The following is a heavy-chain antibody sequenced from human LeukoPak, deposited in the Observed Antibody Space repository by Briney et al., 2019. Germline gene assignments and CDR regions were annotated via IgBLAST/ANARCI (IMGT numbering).Heavy chain of an antibody. Sequence: SGRSLRLSCAASGFTFSSYAMHWVRQAPGKGLEWVAVISYDGSNKYYADSVKGRFTISRDNSKNTLYLQMNSLRAEDTAVYYCTKDGNDVLRYFDWSLTPYYFDYWGQGTLVTVSS. CDR2: ISYDGSNK. V-gene: IGHV3-30-3*01. J-gene: IGHJ4*02. D-gene: IGHD3-9*01. CDR1: GFTFSSYA. CDR3: TKDGNDVLRYFDWSLTPYYFDY.